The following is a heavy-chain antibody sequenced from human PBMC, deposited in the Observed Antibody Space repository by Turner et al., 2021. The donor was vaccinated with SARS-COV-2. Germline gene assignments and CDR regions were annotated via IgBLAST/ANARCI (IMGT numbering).Heavy chain of an antibody. CDR1: GGSISSSSYY. CDR3: ALNTTMIEVVTGAFDF. J-gene: IGHJ3*01. D-gene: IGHD3-22*01. V-gene: IGHV4-39*01. Sequence: QLQLQETGPGLVKPSGTLSLTCTISGGSISSSSYYWGWIRQPPGKGLEWIGSVYYIGDTYYNPSLKSRVTISEDTSKNQFSLKLSSVTAADTAVYFCALNTTMIEVVTGAFDFWGQGTMVTVSS. CDR2: VYYIGDT.